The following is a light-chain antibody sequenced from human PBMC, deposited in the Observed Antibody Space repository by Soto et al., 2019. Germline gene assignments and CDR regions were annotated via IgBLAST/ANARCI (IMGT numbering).Light chain of an antibody. Sequence: QSVLTQPPSVSAAPGQKVTISCSGSNSNIGSNYVFWYQQFPGAAPRLLISDNNKRPAGIPDRFSGSKSVTSAILGITGLQTGDEADYYCGTWDTSLSAWVFGGGTKVTVL. V-gene: IGLV1-51*01. CDR1: NSNIGSNY. CDR3: GTWDTSLSAWV. J-gene: IGLJ3*02. CDR2: DNN.